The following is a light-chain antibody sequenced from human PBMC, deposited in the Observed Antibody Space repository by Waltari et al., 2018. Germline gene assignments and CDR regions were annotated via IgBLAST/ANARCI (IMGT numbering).Light chain of an antibody. CDR2: DAS. V-gene: IGKV1-39*01. CDR1: RGIASY. J-gene: IGKJ5*01. Sequence: DIQMTQSPSSLSTSVGDRVTITCRASRGIASYLNWYQQRPGRAPQLLIYDASTLQREVPTRFSGGGIGTDFTLTINNLQPEDFATYFCQQSYSPPFTFGQGTRLEI. CDR3: QQSYSPPFT.